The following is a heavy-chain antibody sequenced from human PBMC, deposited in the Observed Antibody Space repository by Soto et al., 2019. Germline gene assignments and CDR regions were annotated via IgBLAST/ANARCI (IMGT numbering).Heavy chain of an antibody. CDR1: GYTFTGYY. D-gene: IGHD3-16*01. Sequence: ASVKVSCKASGYTFTGYYIHWVRQAPGQGLEWMGWINPNSGGTNYAQKFQGRVTMTRDTSTSTAYMELSRLRSDDTAVYYCARDGGSGTSYYYYGMDVWGQGPTITVSS. CDR3: ARDGGSGTSYYYYGMDV. CDR2: INPNSGGT. V-gene: IGHV1-2*02. J-gene: IGHJ6*02.